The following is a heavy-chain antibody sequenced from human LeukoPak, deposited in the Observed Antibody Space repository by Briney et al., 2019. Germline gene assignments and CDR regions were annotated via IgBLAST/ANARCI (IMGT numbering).Heavy chain of an antibody. V-gene: IGHV3-43*02. CDR1: GFXFDDYA. CDR3: AKEGPTAVAGYFDY. J-gene: IGHJ4*02. D-gene: IGHD6-19*01. CDR2: ITGDGIRT. Sequence: GGSLRLSCAASGFXFDDYAMHWVRQAPGKGLEWVSLITGDGIRTYYADSVKGRFTISRDNNKNSLYLQMNSLRTEDTALYYCAKEGPTAVAGYFDYWGQGTLVTVSS.